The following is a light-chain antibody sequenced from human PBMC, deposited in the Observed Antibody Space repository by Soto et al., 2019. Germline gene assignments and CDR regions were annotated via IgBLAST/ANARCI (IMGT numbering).Light chain of an antibody. V-gene: IGKV3-20*01. CDR2: GAS. J-gene: IGKJ2*01. Sequence: EIVLTQSPGTLSLSPGERATLSCRASQSVSSSSLAWYQQKPGQAPRLLIYGASSRATGISDRFSGSGSGTDFTLTISRLEPEDFAVFYCQQYGSSPYTCGQWTKLEIK. CDR3: QQYGSSPYT. CDR1: QSVSSSS.